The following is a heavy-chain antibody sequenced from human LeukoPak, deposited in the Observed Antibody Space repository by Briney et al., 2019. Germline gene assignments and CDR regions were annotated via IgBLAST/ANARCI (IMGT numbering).Heavy chain of an antibody. D-gene: IGHD1-26*01. V-gene: IGHV3-30*03. J-gene: IGHJ6*03. CDR3: ARMWAGRDYYYYMDV. CDR2: ISYDGSNK. CDR1: GFTFSSYG. Sequence: GGSLRLSCAASGFTFSSYGMHWVRQAPGKGLEWVAVISYDGSNKYYADSVKGRFTISRDNAKNTLYLQMNSLRAEDTAMYYCARMWAGRDYYYYMDVWGKGTTVTVSS.